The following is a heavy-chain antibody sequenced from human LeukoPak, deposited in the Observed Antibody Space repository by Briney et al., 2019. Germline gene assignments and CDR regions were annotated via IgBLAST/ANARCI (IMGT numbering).Heavy chain of an antibody. Sequence: GGSLRLSCAASGFTFSSYGMHWVRQAPGKGLEWVAVISYDGSNKYYADSVKGRFTISRDNSKNTLYLQMNSLRAEDTAAYYCAKDWVAVAATGAYFDYWGQGTLVTVSS. J-gene: IGHJ4*02. CDR3: AKDWVAVAATGAYFDY. CDR1: GFTFSSYG. D-gene: IGHD6-19*01. V-gene: IGHV3-30*18. CDR2: ISYDGSNK.